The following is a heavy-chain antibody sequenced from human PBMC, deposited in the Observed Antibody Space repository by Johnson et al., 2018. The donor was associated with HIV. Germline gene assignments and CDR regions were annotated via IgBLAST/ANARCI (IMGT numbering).Heavy chain of an antibody. CDR2: ISYDGSNK. D-gene: IGHD1-7*01. CDR1: GFTFSDYY. V-gene: IGHV3-30-3*01. Sequence: QVQLVESGGGLVKPGGSLRLSCAASGFTFSDYYMSWIRQAPGKGLEWVAVISYDGSNKYYADSVKGRFTISRDNSKNTLYLQMNSLKTEDTAVYYCTTEGLYNWNSWGQGTMVTVSS. CDR3: TTEGLYNWNS. J-gene: IGHJ3*01.